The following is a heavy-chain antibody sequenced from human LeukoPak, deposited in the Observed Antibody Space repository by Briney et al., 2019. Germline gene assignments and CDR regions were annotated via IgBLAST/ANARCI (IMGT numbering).Heavy chain of an antibody. CDR2: INAYNGNT. J-gene: IGHJ4*02. V-gene: IGHV1-18*04. Sequence: ASVKVSCKASGYTFTSYGVSWVRQAPGQGLGWMGWINAYNGNTNYAQKLQGRVTMTTDTSTSTAYMELRSLTSDDTAVYYCARGGYSYGSQISLGYWGQGTLVTVSS. D-gene: IGHD5-18*01. CDR3: ARGGYSYGSQISLGY. CDR1: GYTFTSYG.